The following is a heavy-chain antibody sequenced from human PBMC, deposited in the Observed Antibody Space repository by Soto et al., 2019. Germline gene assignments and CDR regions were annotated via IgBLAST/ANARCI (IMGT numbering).Heavy chain of an antibody. J-gene: IGHJ6*03. CDR2: IIPILGIA. Sequence: QVQLVQSGAEVKKPGSSVKVSCTASGGTFSSYTISWVRQAPGQGLEWMGRIIPILGIANYAQKFQGRVTITADKSTSTAYMELSSLRSEDTAVYYCARTKRVDDYVNMDVWGKGTTVTVSS. CDR1: GGTFSSYT. D-gene: IGHD3-16*01. V-gene: IGHV1-69*02. CDR3: ARTKRVDDYVNMDV.